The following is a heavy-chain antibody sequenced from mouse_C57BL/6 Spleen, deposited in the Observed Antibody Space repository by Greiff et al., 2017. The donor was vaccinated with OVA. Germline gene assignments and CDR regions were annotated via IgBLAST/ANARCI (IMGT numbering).Heavy chain of an antibody. V-gene: IGHV5-9-1*02. Sequence: EVKVEESGEGLVKPGGSLKLSCAASGFTFSSYAMSWVRQTPEKRLEWVAYISSGGDYIYYADTVKGRFPTSRDNARKTLYLQMSSLKSEDTAMYYCTRDEEWGLRAWFAYWGQGTLVTVSA. CDR1: GFTFSSYA. CDR3: TRDEEWGLRAWFAY. CDR2: ISSGGDYI. D-gene: IGHD2-4*01. J-gene: IGHJ3*01.